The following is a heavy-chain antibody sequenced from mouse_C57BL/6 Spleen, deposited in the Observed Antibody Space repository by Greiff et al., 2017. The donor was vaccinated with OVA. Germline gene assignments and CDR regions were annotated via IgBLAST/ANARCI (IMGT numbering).Heavy chain of an antibody. CDR3: AREGDTVVDPAWFAY. J-gene: IGHJ3*01. CDR2: ISDGGSYT. Sequence: EVQVVESGGGLVKPGGSLKLSCAASGFTFSSYAMSWVRQTPEKRLEWVATISDGGSYTYYPDNVKGRFTISRDNAKNNLYLQMSHLKSEDTAMYYCAREGDTVVDPAWFAYWGQGTLVTVSA. V-gene: IGHV5-4*01. CDR1: GFTFSSYA. D-gene: IGHD1-1*01.